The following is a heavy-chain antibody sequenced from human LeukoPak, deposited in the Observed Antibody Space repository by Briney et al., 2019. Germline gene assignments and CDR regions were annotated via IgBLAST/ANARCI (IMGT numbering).Heavy chain of an antibody. CDR3: ARGSYDSSGYYYG. CDR1: AYSISSGYY. J-gene: IGHJ4*02. D-gene: IGHD3-22*01. Sequence: SATLSLTRPVSAYSISSGYYWGWMLQPPGKGLERIWSIYHSGSTYYNPSLKSRVTISVDTSKNQFSLKLSSVTSADTAVYYCARGSYDSSGYYYGWGQGTLVTVSS. V-gene: IGHV4-38-2*02. CDR2: IYHSGST.